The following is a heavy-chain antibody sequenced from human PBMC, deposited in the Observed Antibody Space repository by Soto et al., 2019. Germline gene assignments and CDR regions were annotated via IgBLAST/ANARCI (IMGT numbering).Heavy chain of an antibody. CDR1: GYTFTSYA. V-gene: IGHV1-3*01. Sequence: ASVKVSCKXSGYTFTSYAMHWVRQAPGQRLEWMGWINAGNGNTKYSQKFQGRVTITRDTSASTAYMELSSLRSEDTAVYYCARDRGYSYNYYYYGMDVWGQGTTVTVS. CDR2: INAGNGNT. CDR3: ARDRGYSYNYYYYGMDV. D-gene: IGHD5-18*01. J-gene: IGHJ6*02.